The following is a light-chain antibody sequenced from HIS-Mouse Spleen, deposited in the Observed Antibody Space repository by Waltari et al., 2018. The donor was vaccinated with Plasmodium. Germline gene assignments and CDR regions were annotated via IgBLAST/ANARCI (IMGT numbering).Light chain of an antibody. CDR3: MIWPSNAAGV. CDR2: YYSDSDK. J-gene: IGLJ3*02. Sequence: QPVLTQPPSSSASPGESARLTCTLPSDINVGSYNIYWYQQKPGSPPRYLLYYYSDSDKDQGFGFPSRFAESKDDLANTGILLIAGLQAEDEADYYCMIWPSNAAGVFGGGTKLTVL. V-gene: IGLV5-37*01. CDR1: SDINVGSYN.